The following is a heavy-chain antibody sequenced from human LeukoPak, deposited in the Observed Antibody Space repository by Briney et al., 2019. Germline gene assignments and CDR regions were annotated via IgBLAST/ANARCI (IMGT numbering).Heavy chain of an antibody. CDR3: ATTPSTYGAFDI. Sequence: ASVKVSCKVSGYTLTKLSMHWVRQAPGKGREWRGGFDPEDGETIYAQKFQGRVTMTEDTSTDTAYMELSSLRSEDTAVYYCATTPSTYGAFDIWGQGTMVTVSS. CDR1: GYTLTKLS. J-gene: IGHJ3*02. D-gene: IGHD2-2*01. CDR2: FDPEDGET. V-gene: IGHV1-24*01.